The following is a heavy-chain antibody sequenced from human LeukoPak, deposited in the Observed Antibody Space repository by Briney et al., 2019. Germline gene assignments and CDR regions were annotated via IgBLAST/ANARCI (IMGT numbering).Heavy chain of an antibody. D-gene: IGHD3-22*01. CDR3: ASGWDSSGYYPHFDP. CDR2: INPNTGGT. Sequence: ASVKVSCKASGYTFSGYYIHWVRQAPGQGLEWMGWINPNTGGTKYAQRFQDRVTMTRDTSISTAYMEVSRLRYDDTAVYYCASGWDSSGYYPHFDPWGRGTLVTVSS. J-gene: IGHJ2*01. CDR1: GYTFSGYY. V-gene: IGHV1-2*02.